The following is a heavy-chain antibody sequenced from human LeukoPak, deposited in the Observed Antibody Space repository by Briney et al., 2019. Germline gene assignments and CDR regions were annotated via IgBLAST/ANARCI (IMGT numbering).Heavy chain of an antibody. CDR2: IYYSGST. D-gene: IGHD6-13*01. Sequence: SETLSLTCTVSGGSISSYYWSWIRQPPGKGLEWIGYIYYSGSTNYNPSLKSRVTISVDTSKNQFSLKLSSVTAADTAVYYCARTSVAAAGDSPDYGMDVWGQGTTVTVPS. CDR1: GGSISSYY. V-gene: IGHV4-59*01. J-gene: IGHJ6*02. CDR3: ARTSVAAAGDSPDYGMDV.